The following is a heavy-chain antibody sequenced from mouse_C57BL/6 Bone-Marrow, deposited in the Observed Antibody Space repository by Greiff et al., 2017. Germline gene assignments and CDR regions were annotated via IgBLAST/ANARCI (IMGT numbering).Heavy chain of an antibody. CDR1: GYTFTSYW. V-gene: IGHV1-59*01. CDR2: IDPSDSYT. D-gene: IGHD2-1*01. CDR3: ARAGGNSWFAY. J-gene: IGHJ3*01. Sequence: QVQLQQPGAELVRPGTSVKLSCKASGYTFTSYWMHWVKQRPGQGLEWIGVIDPSDSYTNYNQKFKGKATFTVDTSSSTAYMQLSSLTSYDSAVYYCARAGGNSWFAYWGQGTLVTVSA.